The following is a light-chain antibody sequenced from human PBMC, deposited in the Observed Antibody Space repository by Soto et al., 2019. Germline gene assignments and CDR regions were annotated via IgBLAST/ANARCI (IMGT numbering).Light chain of an antibody. CDR3: CSYAGGTSVV. J-gene: IGLJ2*01. CDR2: EDI. Sequence: QSALTQSASVSGSPGQSITISCTGSSSDVGRYNLVSWYQQHPGKAPKLMIYEDIERPSGVSNRFSGSKSGNTASLTISGLQTEDEADYYCCSYAGGTSVVFGGGTKLTVL. CDR1: SSDVGRYNL. V-gene: IGLV2-23*01.